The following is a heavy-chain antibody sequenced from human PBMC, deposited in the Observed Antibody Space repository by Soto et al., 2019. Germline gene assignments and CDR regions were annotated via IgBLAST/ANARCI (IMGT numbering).Heavy chain of an antibody. D-gene: IGHD6-6*01. CDR2: ISSSSGSI. V-gene: IGHV3-48*01. Sequence: GGSLRLSCAAARFNLRSYSIHWVRQAPGKGLEWVSYISSSSGSIFFADSVKGRFTISRDNAKNSVFLEMNSLIAEDTAVYFCARVNDGAQFASSYNDLWGQGVLVTVSS. CDR3: ARVNDGAQFASSYNDL. CDR1: RFNLRSYS. J-gene: IGHJ5*02.